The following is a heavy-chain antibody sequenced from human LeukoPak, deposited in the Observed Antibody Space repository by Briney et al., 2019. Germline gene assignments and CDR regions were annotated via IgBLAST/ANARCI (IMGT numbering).Heavy chain of an antibody. CDR3: VSGYCSSTTCYRGAY. Sequence: VGSPRLSCAASGFTFGNYWMHWVRQAPGKGLLWVSRISDDGSSANYADSVQGRFTISRDNAKNTVYLQMHSLRAEDTAVYYCVSGYCSSTTCYRGAYWGQGTLVTVSS. CDR2: ISDDGSSA. D-gene: IGHD2-2*03. CDR1: GFTFGNYW. J-gene: IGHJ4*02. V-gene: IGHV3-74*01.